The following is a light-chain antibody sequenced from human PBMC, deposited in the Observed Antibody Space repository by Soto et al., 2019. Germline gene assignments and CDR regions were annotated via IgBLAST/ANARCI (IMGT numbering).Light chain of an antibody. CDR1: QSISSTF. CDR3: QQRSNWPPIT. CDR2: GAS. J-gene: IGKJ5*01. V-gene: IGKV3D-20*02. Sequence: DIVLTHSPGTLSLSPGQRATLSCRASQSISSTFLAWYQQKPGQAPRLLIYGASSRATGIPDRFSGSGSGTDFTLTISSLEPEDFAVYYCQQRSNWPPITFGHGTRLEIK.